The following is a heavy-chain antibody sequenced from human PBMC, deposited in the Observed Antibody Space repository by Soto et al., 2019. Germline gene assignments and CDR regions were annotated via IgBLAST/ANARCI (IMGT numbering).Heavy chain of an antibody. D-gene: IGHD5-18*01. V-gene: IGHV4-59*01. Sequence: SETLSLTSTVSGGSMSSYYWSWIRQPPGKGLEWIGYIYYSGSTNYNPSLKSRVTISVDTSKNQFSLKLSSVTAADTAVYYCARDPNVDTAMGYFDYWGQGTLVTVSS. CDR3: ARDPNVDTAMGYFDY. J-gene: IGHJ4*02. CDR1: GGSMSSYY. CDR2: IYYSGST.